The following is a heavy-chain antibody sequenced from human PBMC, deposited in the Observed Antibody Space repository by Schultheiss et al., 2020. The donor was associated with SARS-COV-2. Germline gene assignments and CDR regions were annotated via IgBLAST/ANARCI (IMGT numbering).Heavy chain of an antibody. J-gene: IGHJ4*02. Sequence: GSLRLSCITSGFTFGDYAMSWFRQAPGKGLEWVGFIRSIAYGATTEYAASVKGRFTISRDDSKSIAFLHMNSLKTEDTAVYYCTRDPNDLAYFSPSLQEGYYFDYWGQGTLVTVS. V-gene: IGHV3-49*03. D-gene: IGHD1-1*01. CDR2: IRSIAYGATT. CDR1: GFTFGDYA. CDR3: TRDPNDLAYFSPSLQEGYYFDY.